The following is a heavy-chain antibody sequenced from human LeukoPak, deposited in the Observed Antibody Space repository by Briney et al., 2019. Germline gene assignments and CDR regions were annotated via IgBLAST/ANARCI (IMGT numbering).Heavy chain of an antibody. V-gene: IGHV3-74*01. J-gene: IGHJ1*01. Sequence: PGGSLRLSCEASGFTFSRYWMHWVRQAPGKGLVWVSRIKSDGKTNYADSVKGRFTISRDNAKNTVSLQMDSLRAEDTGVYYCARAPSEVGGYYPEYFRHWGQGTVDTVSS. D-gene: IGHD3-22*01. CDR1: GFTFSRYW. CDR3: ARAPSEVGGYYPEYFRH. CDR2: IKSDGKT.